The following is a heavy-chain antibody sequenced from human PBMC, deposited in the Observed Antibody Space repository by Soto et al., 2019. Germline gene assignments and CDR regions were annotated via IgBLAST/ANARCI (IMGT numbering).Heavy chain of an antibody. V-gene: IGHV3-48*02. Sequence: GGSLRLSFVASGFTFSSYIMDWVRQATGQGLEWVSYISSSSNVIYYADSVKGRFTISRDNAKNSLYLQMNSLRDEDTAVYYCTTSVGASGYEFYWGQGTLVTVSS. J-gene: IGHJ4*02. CDR1: GFTFSSYI. CDR2: ISSSSNVI. CDR3: TTSVGASGYEFY. D-gene: IGHD5-12*01.